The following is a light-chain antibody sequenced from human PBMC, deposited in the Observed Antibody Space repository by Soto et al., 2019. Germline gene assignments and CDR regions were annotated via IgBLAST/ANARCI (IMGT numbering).Light chain of an antibody. Sequence: EIVLTQSPATLSLSPGERATLSCRASQRFSSYLSWYQHKPGQASRLLIYDASNRATRITARFSGSGSGTDFTLTISSLEPEDFAVYYCQQRSNWPPITFGQGTRLEI. V-gene: IGKV3-11*01. CDR1: QRFSSY. J-gene: IGKJ5*01. CDR2: DAS. CDR3: QQRSNWPPIT.